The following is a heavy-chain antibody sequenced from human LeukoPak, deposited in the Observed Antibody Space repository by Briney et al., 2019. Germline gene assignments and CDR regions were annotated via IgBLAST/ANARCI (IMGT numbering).Heavy chain of an antibody. CDR3: ARARAHEYSSGWRMGLSDY. D-gene: IGHD6-19*01. Sequence: GGSLRLSCAASGFTFSSYAMHWVRQAPGKGLEWVAVISYDGSNKYYADSVKGRFTISRDNSKNTLYLQTNSLRAEDTAVYYCARARAHEYSSGWRMGLSDYWGQGTLVTVSS. CDR1: GFTFSSYA. V-gene: IGHV3-30*04. CDR2: ISYDGSNK. J-gene: IGHJ4*02.